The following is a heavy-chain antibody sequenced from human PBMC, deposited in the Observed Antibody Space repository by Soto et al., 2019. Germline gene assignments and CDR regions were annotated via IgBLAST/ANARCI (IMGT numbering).Heavy chain of an antibody. Sequence: PSEPLSLTCTVSGGSISSYYWSWIRQPPGMALEWIGEINHLGSINYNPSLKSRVTMSVDTSKNQFSLTLNSVTAADTATYYCARGGISHWAYFYYMDVWDRGTTVTVS. V-gene: IGHV4-34*01. J-gene: IGHJ6*03. CDR2: INHLGSI. CDR1: GGSISSYY. CDR3: ARGGISHWAYFYYMDV. D-gene: IGHD2-21*01.